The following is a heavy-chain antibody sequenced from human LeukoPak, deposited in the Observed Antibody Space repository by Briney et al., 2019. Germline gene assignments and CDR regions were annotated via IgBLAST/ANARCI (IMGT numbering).Heavy chain of an antibody. Sequence: GRSLRLSCAASGFTFSSYAMHWVRQAPGKGLEWVAVIPYDGSNKYYADSVKGRFTIFRDNSKNTLYLQMISLRAEDTAVYYCARPADTYDILTGYCDYWGQGTLVTVSS. V-gene: IGHV3-30-3*01. CDR3: ARPADTYDILTGYCDY. J-gene: IGHJ4*02. CDR1: GFTFSSYA. D-gene: IGHD3-9*01. CDR2: IPYDGSNK.